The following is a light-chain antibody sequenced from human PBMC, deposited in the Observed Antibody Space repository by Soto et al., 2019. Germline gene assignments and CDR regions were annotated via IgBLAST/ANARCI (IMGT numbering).Light chain of an antibody. J-gene: IGKJ1*01. CDR3: QQYGSSPGT. CDR2: DTS. V-gene: IGKV3-20*01. CDR1: QSVRDRY. Sequence: EIVLTQSPGTLSLSPGERATLSCRASQSVRDRYLAWYQQKPGQAPSLLIYDTSTRGTGVPDRFSGSGSGTDFALTISRVEPEDFAIYFCQQYGSSPGTFGQGPKVEI.